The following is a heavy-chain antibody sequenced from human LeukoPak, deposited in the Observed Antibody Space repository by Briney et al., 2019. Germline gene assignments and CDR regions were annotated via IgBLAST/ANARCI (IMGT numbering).Heavy chain of an antibody. CDR1: GGSISSNGYY. CDR2: FYYTGST. J-gene: IGHJ3*02. Sequence: SETLSLTCTVSGGSISSNGYYWGWIRQPPGKGLEWIGSFYYTGSTFYSPSLKSRVTISVDTSKDQFSLKLSSVTAADTAVYYCARRSGTYHAFDIWGQGTMVTVSS. V-gene: IGHV4-39*01. CDR3: ARRSGTYHAFDI. D-gene: IGHD1-26*01.